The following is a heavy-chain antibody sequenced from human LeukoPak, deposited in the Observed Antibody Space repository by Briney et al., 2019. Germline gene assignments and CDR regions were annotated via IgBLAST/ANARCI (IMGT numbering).Heavy chain of an antibody. J-gene: IGHJ4*02. CDR2: INSDGSST. Sequence: GGSLRLSCAASGFTFSSYWMHWVRQAPGKGLVWVSRINSDGSSTSYADSVKGRFTISRDNAKNTLYLQMNSLRAEDTAVYYCARGYYYDSSGYLAQKENDYWGQGTLVTVSS. CDR3: ARGYYYDSSGYLAQKENDY. CDR1: GFTFSSYW. D-gene: IGHD3-22*01. V-gene: IGHV3-74*01.